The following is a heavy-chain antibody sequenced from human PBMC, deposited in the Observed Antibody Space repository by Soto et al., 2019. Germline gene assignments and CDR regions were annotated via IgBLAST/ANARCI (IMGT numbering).Heavy chain of an antibody. CDR3: ARVLRFLEWSPRCVYCYYGMDV. V-gene: IGHV1-69*13. CDR1: GGTFGSYA. Sequence: ASVKVSCKASGGTFGSYAISWVRQAPGQGLEWMGGIIPIFGTANYAQKFQGRVTITADESTSTAYMELSSLRSEDTAVYYCARVLRFLEWSPRCVYCYYGMDVWGQGTTVTVSS. J-gene: IGHJ6*02. D-gene: IGHD3-3*01. CDR2: IIPIFGTA.